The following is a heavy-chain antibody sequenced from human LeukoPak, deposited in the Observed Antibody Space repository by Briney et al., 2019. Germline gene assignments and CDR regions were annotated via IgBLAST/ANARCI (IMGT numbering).Heavy chain of an antibody. CDR3: AKDGIAAADEGRYLDY. Sequence: PGGSLRLSCAASGFTFDDYAMHWVRQAPGKGLEWVSGISWNSGSIGYADSVKGRFTISRDNAKNSLYLQMNSLRAEDTALYYCAKDGIAAADEGRYLDYWGQGTLVTVSS. CDR2: ISWNSGSI. J-gene: IGHJ4*02. D-gene: IGHD6-13*01. V-gene: IGHV3-9*01. CDR1: GFTFDDYA.